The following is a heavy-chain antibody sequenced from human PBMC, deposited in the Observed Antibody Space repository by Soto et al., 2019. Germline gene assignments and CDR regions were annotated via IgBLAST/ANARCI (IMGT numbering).Heavy chain of an antibody. D-gene: IGHD4-17*01. V-gene: IGHV3-23*01. CDR2: ISGYGGST. CDR1: GFTFGAHP. CDR3: AKQRTTGTTSFDY. Sequence: EVQLLESGGGLVQPGGSLTVSCAASGFTFGAHPMSWVRLAPGKGLEWVATISGYGGSTYYPDSLKGRFIISRDNSKNSIYLQINTLRAEDTAIYFCAKQRTTGTTSFDYWGQGTLVTVSS. J-gene: IGHJ4*02.